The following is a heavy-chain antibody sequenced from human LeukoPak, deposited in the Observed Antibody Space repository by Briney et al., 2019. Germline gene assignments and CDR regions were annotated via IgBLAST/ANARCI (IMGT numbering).Heavy chain of an antibody. CDR2: INHSGST. Sequence: SETLSLTCTVSGYSISTNNYWGWIRQPPGKGLEWIGEINHSGSTNYNPSLKSRVTISVDTSKNQFSLKLSSVTAADTAVYYCARRRLLWFGGTWYGWFDPWGQGTLVTVSS. CDR3: ARRRLLWFGGTWYGWFDP. CDR1: GYSISTNNY. J-gene: IGHJ5*02. V-gene: IGHV4-38-2*02. D-gene: IGHD3-10*01.